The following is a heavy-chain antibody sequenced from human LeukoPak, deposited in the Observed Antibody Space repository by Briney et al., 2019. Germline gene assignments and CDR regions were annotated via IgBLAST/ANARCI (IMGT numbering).Heavy chain of an antibody. V-gene: IGHV3-11*01. Sequence: PGGSRRLSLAAPGFTSGDYYMSWIGQAPGKGRGGVSYISSSGSTKYYADSVKGRFTISRDNAKNSLYLQMNSLRAEDTAVYYCTSYQLLWGGFDYWGQGTLVTVSS. D-gene: IGHD2-2*01. CDR3: TSYQLLWGGFDY. CDR2: ISSSGSTK. CDR1: GFTSGDYY. J-gene: IGHJ4*02.